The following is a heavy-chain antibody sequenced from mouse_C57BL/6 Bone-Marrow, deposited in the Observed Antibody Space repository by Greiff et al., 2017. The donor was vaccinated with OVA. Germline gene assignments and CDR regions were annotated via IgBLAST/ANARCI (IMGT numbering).Heavy chain of an antibody. CDR1: GFNIKDDY. J-gene: IGHJ2*01. V-gene: IGHV14-4*01. Sequence: VQLQQSGAELVRPGASVKLSCTASGFNIKDDYMHWVKQRPEQGLEWIGWIDPENGDTEYASKFQGKATITADPSSNTAYIQLRSLTSEDTAVDYCTSYCNCDYWGQGTTLTVSS. CDR3: TSYCNCDY. CDR2: IDPENGDT.